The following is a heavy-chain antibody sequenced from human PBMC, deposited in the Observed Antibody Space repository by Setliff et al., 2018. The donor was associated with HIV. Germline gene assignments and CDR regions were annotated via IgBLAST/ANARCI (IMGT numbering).Heavy chain of an antibody. CDR3: TASGDADCGTSACTNWFDP. Sequence: SGGSLRLSCAASGFTVSSYYMSWVRQAPGKGLEWVSTIYSDGNTYHADSVKGRFTLSRDNSENALFLQMNSLKTEDTAVYYCTASGDADCGTSACTNWFDPWGQGTLVTVSS. CDR1: GFTVSSYY. CDR2: IYSDGNT. V-gene: IGHV3-53*01. D-gene: IGHD2-21*01. J-gene: IGHJ5*02.